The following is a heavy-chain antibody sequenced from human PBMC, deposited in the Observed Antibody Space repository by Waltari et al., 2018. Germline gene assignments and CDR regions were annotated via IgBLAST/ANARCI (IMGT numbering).Heavy chain of an antibody. CDR3: ARGPHYGRLTLGY. J-gene: IGHJ4*02. Sequence: QVQLQQWGAGLLTHSETLSLTCAVTGGSISGYYWRWLRQPPGKGLEWIGEINHSGSTNYNPSLKSRVTISVDTSKNQFSLKRSSVTAADTAVYYCARGPHYGRLTLGYWGQGTLVTVSS. CDR1: GGSISGYY. D-gene: IGHD4-17*01. CDR2: INHSGST. V-gene: IGHV4-34*01.